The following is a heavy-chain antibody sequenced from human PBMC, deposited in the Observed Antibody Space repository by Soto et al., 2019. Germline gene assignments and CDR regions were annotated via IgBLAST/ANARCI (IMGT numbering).Heavy chain of an antibody. D-gene: IGHD5-12*01. CDR3: ARRGRPGAFDI. CDR1: GGSISSGGYY. Sequence: PSETLSLTCTVSGGSISSGGYYWSWIRQHPGKGLEWIGYIYYSGSTYYNTSLKSRVTISVDTSKNQFSLKLSSVTAADTAVYYCARRGRPGAFDIWGQGTMVTVSS. J-gene: IGHJ3*02. CDR2: IYYSGST. V-gene: IGHV4-31*03.